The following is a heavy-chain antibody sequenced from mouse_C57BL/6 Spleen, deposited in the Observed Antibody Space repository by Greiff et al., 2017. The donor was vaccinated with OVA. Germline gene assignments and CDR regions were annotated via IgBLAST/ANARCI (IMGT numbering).Heavy chain of an antibody. D-gene: IGHD2-4*01. V-gene: IGHV7-3*01. Sequence: EVKLVESGGGLVQPGGSLSLSCAASGFTFTDYYMSWVRQPPGKALEWLGFIRNKANGYTTEYSASVKGRFTISRDNSQSILYLQMNALRAEDSATYYCASDYYDYGFAYWGQGTLVTVSA. CDR2: IRNKANGYTT. J-gene: IGHJ3*01. CDR1: GFTFTDYY. CDR3: ASDYYDYGFAY.